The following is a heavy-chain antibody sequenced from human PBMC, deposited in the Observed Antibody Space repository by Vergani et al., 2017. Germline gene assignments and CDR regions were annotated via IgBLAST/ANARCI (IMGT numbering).Heavy chain of an antibody. CDR1: GGSFNTYY. D-gene: IGHD3-9*01. J-gene: IGHJ6*02. CDR2: IYSTGSP. CDR3: ARVMYRDEASTGYRLEGMDI. Sequence: QVQLQESGPGLVKPSETLSLTCTVSGGSFNTYYLSWIRQSPGKGLEWIGYIYSTGSPNYNPSLNSRVTMSVDTSKNQFSLKLRSVTAADTAVYFCARVMYRDEASTGYRLEGMDIWGQGTTVTISS. V-gene: IGHV4-59*13.